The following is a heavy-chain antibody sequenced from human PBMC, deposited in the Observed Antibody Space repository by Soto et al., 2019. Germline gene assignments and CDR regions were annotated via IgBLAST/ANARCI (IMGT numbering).Heavy chain of an antibody. Sequence: GGSLRLSCAASGFTFSSYGMHWVRQAPGKGLEWVAVIWYDGSNKYYAGSVKGRFTISRDNSKNTLYLQMNSLRAEDTAVYYCARDDVLCDGGRCYGIPLDVWGKGTTVTVSS. V-gene: IGHV3-33*01. D-gene: IGHD2-15*01. CDR3: ARDDVLCDGGRCYGIPLDV. CDR2: IWYDGSNK. J-gene: IGHJ6*04. CDR1: GFTFSSYG.